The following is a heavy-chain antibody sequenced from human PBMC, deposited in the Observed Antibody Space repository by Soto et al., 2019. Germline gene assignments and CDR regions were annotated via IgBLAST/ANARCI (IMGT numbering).Heavy chain of an antibody. Sequence: GGSLRLSCAASGFTFSSYAMSWVRQAPGKGLEWVSATSGSGGSTYYADSVKGRFTISRDNSKNTLYLQMNSLRAEDTAVYYCATQAVAGGGGYFDYWGQGTLVTVSS. J-gene: IGHJ4*02. CDR2: TSGSGGST. D-gene: IGHD6-19*01. CDR1: GFTFSSYA. CDR3: ATQAVAGGGGYFDY. V-gene: IGHV3-23*01.